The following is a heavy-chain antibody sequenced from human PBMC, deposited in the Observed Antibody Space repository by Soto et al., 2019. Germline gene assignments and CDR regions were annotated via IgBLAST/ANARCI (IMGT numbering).Heavy chain of an antibody. Sequence: QITLKESGPTLVKPTQTLTLTCTFSGFSLSTSGVGVGWTRQPPGKALEWLALIYWDDDKRYSPSLKSRLTITKDTSKNQVVLTMTNMDPVDTATYYCAHRRIAVAGTVVAFDIWGQGTMVTVSS. CDR1: GFSLSTSGVG. J-gene: IGHJ3*02. D-gene: IGHD6-19*01. CDR2: IYWDDDK. CDR3: AHRRIAVAGTVVAFDI. V-gene: IGHV2-5*02.